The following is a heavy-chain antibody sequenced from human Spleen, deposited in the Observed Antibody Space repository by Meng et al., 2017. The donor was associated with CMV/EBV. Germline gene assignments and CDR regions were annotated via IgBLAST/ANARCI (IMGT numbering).Heavy chain of an antibody. J-gene: IGHJ4*02. D-gene: IGHD1-20*01. CDR1: GYTFNSYY. CDR3: ARDPTNNWNVGYFDY. CDR2: INLSGTIT. V-gene: IGHV1-46*02. Sequence: SGYTFNSYYMHWVRQAPGQGLEWMGIINLSGTITTYAQKFQGRVTMTRDTFTNTVYMELSSLRSEDTAVYYCARDPTNNWNVGYFDYWGQGTLVTVSS.